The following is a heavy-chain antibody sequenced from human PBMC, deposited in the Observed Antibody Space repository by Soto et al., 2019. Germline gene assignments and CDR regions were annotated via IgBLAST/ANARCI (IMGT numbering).Heavy chain of an antibody. J-gene: IGHJ3*02. CDR2: IDPSDSYT. Sequence: PGESLKISCKGSGYSFTIYCISWVLQMPWKGLEWMGRIDPSDSYTNYSPSFQGHVTISADKSISTAYLQWSSLKASDTAMYYCASLHYYDSSGYFTDAFDIWGQGTMVTVS. D-gene: IGHD3-22*01. CDR3: ASLHYYDSSGYFTDAFDI. CDR1: GYSFTIYC. V-gene: IGHV5-10-1*01.